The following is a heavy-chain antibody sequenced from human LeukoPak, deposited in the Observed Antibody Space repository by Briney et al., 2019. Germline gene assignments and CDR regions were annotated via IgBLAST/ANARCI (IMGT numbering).Heavy chain of an antibody. CDR3: ARHTKPYSSSAERPFDY. D-gene: IGHD6-6*01. CDR2: IIPIFGTA. Sequence: SVKVSCKASGGTFSSYAISWVRQAPGQGLEWMGGIIPIFGTANYAQKFQGRVTITADESTSTAYMELSSLRPEDTAVYYCARHTKPYSSSAERPFDYWGQGTLVTASS. CDR1: GGTFSSYA. V-gene: IGHV1-69*13. J-gene: IGHJ4*02.